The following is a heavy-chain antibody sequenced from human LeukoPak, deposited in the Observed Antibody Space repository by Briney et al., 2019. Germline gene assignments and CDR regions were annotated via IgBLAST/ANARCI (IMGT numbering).Heavy chain of an antibody. CDR1: GFTFSSYA. CDR2: ISYDGSNK. CDR3: ARDNPSMYSSGWYGGSAFDY. V-gene: IGHV3-30-3*01. Sequence: PGRSLRLSCAASGFTFSSYAMHWVHQAPGKGLEWGAVISYDGSNKYYADSVKGRFTISRDNSKNTLYLQMNSLRAEDTAVYYCARDNPSMYSSGWYGGSAFDYWGQGTLVTVSS. J-gene: IGHJ4*02. D-gene: IGHD6-19*01.